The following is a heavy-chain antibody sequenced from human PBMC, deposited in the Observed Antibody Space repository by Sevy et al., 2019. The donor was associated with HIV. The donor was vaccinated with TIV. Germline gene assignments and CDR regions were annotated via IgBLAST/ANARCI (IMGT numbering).Heavy chain of an antibody. J-gene: IGHJ5*02. CDR2: INHSGST. CDR1: GGSFSGFY. V-gene: IGHV4-34*01. D-gene: IGHD2-2*01. CDR3: ARSPPIVVVPGAPSWFDP. Sequence: SETPSLTCAVHGGSFSGFYWNWIRQPPGKGLEWIGEINHSGSTNYNPSLKSRVTISVDTSKNQFSLKLSSVTAADTAVYYCARSPPIVVVPGAPSWFDPWGQGTLVTVSS.